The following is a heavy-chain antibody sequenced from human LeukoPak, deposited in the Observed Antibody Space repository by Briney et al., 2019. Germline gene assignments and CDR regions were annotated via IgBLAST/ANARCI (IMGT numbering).Heavy chain of an antibody. D-gene: IGHD2-15*01. CDR3: ARAFRYCSGGSCYLSYYFDY. CDR2: TYYRSKWYN. Sequence: SQTLSLTCAISGDSVSSNSAAWNWIRQSPSRGLEWLGRTYYRSKWYNDYAVSVKSRITINPDTSKNQFSLQLNSVTPEDTAVYYCARAFRYCSGGSCYLSYYFDYWGQGTLVTVSS. CDR1: GDSVSSNSAA. V-gene: IGHV6-1*01. J-gene: IGHJ4*02.